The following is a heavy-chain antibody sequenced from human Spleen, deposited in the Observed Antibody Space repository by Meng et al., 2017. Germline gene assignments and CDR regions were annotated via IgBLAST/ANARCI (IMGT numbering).Heavy chain of an antibody. J-gene: IGHJ4*02. CDR3: ARQYSSGWNDY. V-gene: IGHV3-33*08. CDR2: IWYDGSNE. D-gene: IGHD6-19*01. Sequence: GGSLRLSCAVSAFYFGNHAMSWVRQAPGKGLEWVGLIWYDGSNEEYGDSVKGRFTISRDTSKNTLYLQMNSLRDDDTAVYYCARQYSSGWNDYWGQGTLVTVSS. CDR1: AFYFGNHA.